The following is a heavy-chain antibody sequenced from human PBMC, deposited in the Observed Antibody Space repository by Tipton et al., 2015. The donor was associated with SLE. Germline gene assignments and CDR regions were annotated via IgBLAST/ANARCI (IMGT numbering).Heavy chain of an antibody. CDR2: IYDSGST. D-gene: IGHD3/OR15-3a*01. V-gene: IGHV4-59*01. J-gene: IGHJ4*02. Sequence: TLSLTCTVSGGSIASYYWSWIRQPPGKGLEWIGYIYDSGSTNYNPSLKSRVTISIDTSENQFSLKMRSVTAADTAVYYCARGVRTEFGLVSLDYWGQGTLVTVSA. CDR1: GGSIASYY. CDR3: ARGVRTEFGLVSLDY.